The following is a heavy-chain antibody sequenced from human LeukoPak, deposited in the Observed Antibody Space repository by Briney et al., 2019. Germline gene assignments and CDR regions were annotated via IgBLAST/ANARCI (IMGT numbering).Heavy chain of an antibody. CDR2: IYSGGST. J-gene: IGHJ4*02. D-gene: IGHD6-13*01. CDR3: ARTGIAAAGDY. V-gene: IGHV3-53*01. Sequence: PGRSLRLSCAASGFTFSSYGMHWVRQAPGKGLEWVSVIYSGGSTYYADSVKGRFTISRDNSKNTLYLQMNSLRAEDTAVYYCARTGIAAAGDYWGQGTLVTVSS. CDR1: GFTFSSYG.